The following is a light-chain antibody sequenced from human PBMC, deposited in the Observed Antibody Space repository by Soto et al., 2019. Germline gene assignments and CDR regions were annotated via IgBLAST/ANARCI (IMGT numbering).Light chain of an antibody. CDR2: DVS. V-gene: IGLV2-14*01. CDR1: SSDVGGYNY. CDR3: SSYTSTGTV. J-gene: IGLJ2*01. Sequence: QAVVTQPASVSGSPGQSITISCTGTSSDVGGYNYVSWYQQHPGKAPKVMIYDVSNRPSGVSTRFSGSKSGNTASLTISGLQAEDEADYYCSSYTSTGTVFGGGTKLTVL.